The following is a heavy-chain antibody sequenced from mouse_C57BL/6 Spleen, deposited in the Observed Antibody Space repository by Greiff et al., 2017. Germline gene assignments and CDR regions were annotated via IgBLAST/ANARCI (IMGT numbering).Heavy chain of an antibody. CDR2: IHPNSGST. CDR3: ARGGLSTTGVADD. V-gene: IGHV1-64*01. J-gene: IGHJ2*01. Sequence: QVQLKQPGAELVKPGASVKLSCKASGYTFTSYWMHWVKQRPGQGLEWIGMIHPNSGSTNYNEKFKSKATLTVDKSSSTAYMQLSSLTSEDSAVYYGARGGLSTTGVADDWGQGTTLTVSS. D-gene: IGHD1-1*01. CDR1: GYTFTSYW.